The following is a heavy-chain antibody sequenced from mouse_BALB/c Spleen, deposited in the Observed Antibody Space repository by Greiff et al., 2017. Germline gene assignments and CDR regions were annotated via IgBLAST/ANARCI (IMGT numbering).Heavy chain of an antibody. V-gene: IGHV3-2*02. CDR2: ISYSGST. J-gene: IGHJ4*01. CDR3: ARSVHYYGSSPGAMDY. D-gene: IGHD1-1*01. Sequence: EVKVEESGPGLVKPSQSLSLTCTVTGYSITSDYAWNWIRQFPGNKLEWMGYISYSGSTSYNPSLKSRISITRDTSKNQFFLQLNSVTTEDTATYYCARSVHYYGSSPGAMDYWGQGTSVTVSS. CDR1: GYSITSDYA.